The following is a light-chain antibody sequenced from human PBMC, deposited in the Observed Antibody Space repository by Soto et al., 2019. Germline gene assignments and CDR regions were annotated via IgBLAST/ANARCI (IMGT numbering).Light chain of an antibody. V-gene: IGLV2-14*01. CDR2: EVS. CDR3: SSYTSVSTSCV. Sequence: QSVLTQPASVCGTPGQTITISCTGTSSDVGRYDFVSWYQQHPGKVPQLMIYEVSHRPSGISDRFSGSRSVNTASLTIFGLQAEDEADYYCSSYTSVSTSCVFGTGTKVTVL. J-gene: IGLJ1*01. CDR1: SSDVGRYDF.